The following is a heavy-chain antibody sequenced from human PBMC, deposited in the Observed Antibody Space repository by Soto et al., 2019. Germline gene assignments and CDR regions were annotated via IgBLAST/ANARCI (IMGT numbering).Heavy chain of an antibody. D-gene: IGHD2-2*01. V-gene: IGHV4-59*01. CDR2: ISYSGST. J-gene: IGHJ6*01. CDR3: ARVQSTSWGYYYAVDV. CDR1: GGSISSYY. Sequence: TETLSVTCRVSGGSISSYYWNSIRQAPVKGLEWIGFISYSGSTNYNPALTSRVTISVDTSKDQISLRLNSVTAADTAVYYCARVQSTSWGYYYAVDVWGQGTTVTVSS.